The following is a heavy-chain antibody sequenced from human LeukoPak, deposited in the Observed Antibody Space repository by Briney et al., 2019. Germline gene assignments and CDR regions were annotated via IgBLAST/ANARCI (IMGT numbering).Heavy chain of an antibody. CDR3: ASLPNQYGGISY. V-gene: IGHV3-11*04. CDR2: ISSSGSTI. Sequence: LSLTCAVSGGSISSGGYSWSWIRQAPGKGLEWVSYISSSGSTIYYADSVKGRFTISRDNSKNTLYLQMNSLRAEDTAVYYCASLPNQYGGISYWGQGTLVTVSS. J-gene: IGHJ4*02. CDR1: GGSISSGGYS. D-gene: IGHD4-23*01.